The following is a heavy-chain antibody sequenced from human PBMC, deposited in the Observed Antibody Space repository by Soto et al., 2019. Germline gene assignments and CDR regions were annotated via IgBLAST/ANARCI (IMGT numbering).Heavy chain of an antibody. J-gene: IGHJ4*02. CDR3: ARATPAGSADF. D-gene: IGHD2-2*01. V-gene: IGHV4-31*03. CDR2: ISYSGSS. CDR1: GGSNIRDGYY. Sequence: QVQLQESGPGLVKPSQTLSLTCTVSGGSNIRDGYYWSWIRQHPGKGLEWIASISYSGSSYSNPSLKSRVTISADASKNQFSLRLPSVTAADTAVYFCARATPAGSADFWGQGTLVTVSS.